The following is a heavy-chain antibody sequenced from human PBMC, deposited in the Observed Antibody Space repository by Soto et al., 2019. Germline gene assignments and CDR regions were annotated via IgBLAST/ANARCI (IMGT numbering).Heavy chain of an antibody. D-gene: IGHD3-22*01. Sequence: EVQLVESGGGVVQPGGSLRLSCAASGFTVSSNYMSWVRQAPGKGQEWVSVIYSGGTTYYADSVKGRFTISRDNSKNTLYLQMNSLRAEDTAVYYCARNGDSSDYRGWFDPWGQGTLVTVSS. CDR2: IYSGGTT. CDR1: GFTVSSNY. J-gene: IGHJ5*02. V-gene: IGHV3-66*01. CDR3: ARNGDSSDYRGWFDP.